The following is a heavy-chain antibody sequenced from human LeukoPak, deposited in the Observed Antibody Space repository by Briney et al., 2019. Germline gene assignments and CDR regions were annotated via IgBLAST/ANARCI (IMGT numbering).Heavy chain of an antibody. V-gene: IGHV4-39*07. D-gene: IGHD3/OR15-3a*01. CDR2: IYYSGIT. CDR3: AGGDWGDY. J-gene: IGHJ4*02. CDR1: GGSISSSSYY. Sequence: SETLSLTCTVSGGSISSSSYYWGWIRQPPGKGLEWIGSIYYSGITYYNPSLKSRVTMSVDTSKNQFSLKLSSVTAADTAVYYCAGGDWGDYWGQGTLVTVSS.